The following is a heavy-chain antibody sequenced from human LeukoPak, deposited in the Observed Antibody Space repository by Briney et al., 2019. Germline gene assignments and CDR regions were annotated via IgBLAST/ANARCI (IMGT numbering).Heavy chain of an antibody. CDR3: ARDRGYCSSTSCYERSWFDP. CDR2: ISSSSSYI. D-gene: IGHD2-2*01. J-gene: IGHJ5*02. Sequence: PGGSLRLSCAASGFTFSSYWMSWVRQAPGKGLEWVSSISSSSSYIYYADSVKGRFTISRDNAKNSLYLQMNSLRAEDTAVYYCARDRGYCSSTSCYERSWFDPWGQGTLVTVSS. CDR1: GFTFSSYW. V-gene: IGHV3-21*01.